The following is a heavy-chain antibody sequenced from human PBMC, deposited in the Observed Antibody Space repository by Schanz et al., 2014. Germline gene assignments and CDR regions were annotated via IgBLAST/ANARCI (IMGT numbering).Heavy chain of an antibody. V-gene: IGHV3-21*01. CDR2: ISGSGGST. J-gene: IGHJ4*02. CDR1: GFTFSKAW. D-gene: IGHD2-21*01. CDR3: ARGRSLGWCDY. Sequence: EVQLVESGGGLVKPGGSLRLSCAASGFTFSKAWMSWVRQAPGKGLEWVSIISGSGGSTYYADSVKGRFTISRDNAKNSLYLQMHSLRAEDTAVYYCARGRSLGWCDYWGQGTLVTVSS.